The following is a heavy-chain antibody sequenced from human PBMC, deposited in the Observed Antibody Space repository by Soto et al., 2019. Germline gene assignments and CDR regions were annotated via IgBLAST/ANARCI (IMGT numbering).Heavy chain of an antibody. D-gene: IGHD2-15*01. V-gene: IGHV3-30*18. CDR1: GFTFNTYA. CDR2: ITPDGTEQ. J-gene: IGHJ2*01. Sequence: QVQLMESGGGVVQPGRSLRLSCAASGFTFNTYAMHWVRQAPGKGLAWVAVITPDGTEQSYADSVKGRFTISRDNSKNTLYLQMNSLGLEDMSIYHCAKRGILVAQGMAYFDLWGRGTLVTVSS. CDR3: AKRGILVAQGMAYFDL.